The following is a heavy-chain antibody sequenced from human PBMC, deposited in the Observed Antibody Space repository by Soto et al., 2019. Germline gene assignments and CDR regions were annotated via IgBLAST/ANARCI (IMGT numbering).Heavy chain of an antibody. CDR2: ISAYNGNT. J-gene: IGHJ4*02. CDR1: GYTFTSYG. V-gene: IGHV1-18*01. D-gene: IGHD2-15*01. CDR3: ARDPNCSGGSCYYFDY. Sequence: ASVKVSCKASGYTFTSYGISWVRQAPGQGLEWMGWISAYNGNTNYAQKLQGRVTMTTDSSTSTAYMELRSLRSDDTAVYYCARDPNCSGGSCYYFDYWGQGTLVTVSS.